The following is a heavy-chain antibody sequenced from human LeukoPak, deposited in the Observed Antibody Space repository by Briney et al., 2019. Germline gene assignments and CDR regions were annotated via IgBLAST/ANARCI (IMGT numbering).Heavy chain of an antibody. D-gene: IGHD6-6*01. J-gene: IGHJ1*01. CDR3: ARGGAARLHFQN. CDR2: IYRSGST. Sequence: SETQSLTCTVSGGSISTYYWNWIRQPPGKGLEWIGYIYRSGSTNYNPSLQSRVTISVDTSKNQFSLNLNSVTAADTAVYYCARGGAARLHFQNWGQGTLVTVSS. V-gene: IGHV4-59*01. CDR1: GGSISTYY.